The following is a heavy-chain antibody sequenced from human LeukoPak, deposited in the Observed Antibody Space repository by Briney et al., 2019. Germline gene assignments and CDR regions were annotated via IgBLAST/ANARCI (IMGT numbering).Heavy chain of an antibody. V-gene: IGHV3-30-3*01. D-gene: IGHD3-16*02. J-gene: IGHJ4*02. CDR1: GFTFSSYA. CDR2: ISYDGSNK. CDR3: AREPDYDYVWGSYRPAGGHYFGY. Sequence: GGSLRLSCAASGFTFSSYAMHWVRQAPGKGLEWVAVISYDGSNKYYADSVKGRFTISRDNSKNTLYLQMNSLRAEDTAVYYCAREPDYDYVWGSYRPAGGHYFGYWGQGTLVTVSS.